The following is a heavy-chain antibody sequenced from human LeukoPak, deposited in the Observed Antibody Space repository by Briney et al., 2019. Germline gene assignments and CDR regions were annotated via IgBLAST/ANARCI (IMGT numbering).Heavy chain of an antibody. CDR1: TGSISSGGHS. D-gene: IGHD2-2*01. V-gene: IGHV4-31*03. Sequence: PSQTLSLTCTVSTGSISSGGHSWNWVRQLPGKGLEWIGYISYSGNTYYNPSLKSRVTMSVDTSENLFSLKLNSVTAADTAVYYCARRYCGTTSCYYFNFWGQGTLVTVSS. CDR2: ISYSGNT. CDR3: ARRYCGTTSCYYFNF. J-gene: IGHJ4*02.